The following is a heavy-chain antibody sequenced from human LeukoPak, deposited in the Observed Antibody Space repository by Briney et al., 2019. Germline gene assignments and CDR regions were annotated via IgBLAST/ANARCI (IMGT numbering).Heavy chain of an antibody. Sequence: ASVKVSCKASGFTFTSYYMHWVRQAPGQGLEWMGVVSPSGGSTNYAQKFQGRVTMTRDTSTSTVYMELSSLKSEDTALYYCARAAPYYYDSNGYLFYWGQGPLVTVSS. V-gene: IGHV1-46*01. CDR3: ARAAPYYYDSNGYLFY. J-gene: IGHJ4*02. CDR1: GFTFTSYY. D-gene: IGHD3-22*01. CDR2: VSPSGGST.